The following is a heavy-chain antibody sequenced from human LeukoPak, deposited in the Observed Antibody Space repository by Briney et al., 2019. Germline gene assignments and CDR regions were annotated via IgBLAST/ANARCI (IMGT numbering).Heavy chain of an antibody. CDR2: IYPGDSDI. J-gene: IGHJ4*02. CDR1: GYTFTSYW. V-gene: IGHV5-51*01. D-gene: IGHD1-26*01. Sequence: GESLKISCKGSGYTFTSYWIGWVRQMPGKGLEWMGIIYPGDSDIRYSPSFQGQVTMSADKSIITAYLQWSSLKASDTAMYYCAKEVDQTHFDYWGQGTLVTVSS. CDR3: AKEVDQTHFDY.